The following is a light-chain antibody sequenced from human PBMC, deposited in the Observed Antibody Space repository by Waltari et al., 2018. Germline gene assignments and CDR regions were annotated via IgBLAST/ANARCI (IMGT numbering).Light chain of an antibody. CDR3: MQGTHLYT. CDR2: KVS. CDR1: QSLVHSNGNTY. J-gene: IGKJ2*01. V-gene: IGKV2-30*02. Sequence: DVVMTQSPLSLPVTLGQPAPISCRSSQSLVHSNGNTYLNWFQQRPGQAPRRLIYKVSNRDSGVPDRFSGSGSGTDFTLKISRVEAEDVGVYYCMQGTHLYTFGQGTRLEIK.